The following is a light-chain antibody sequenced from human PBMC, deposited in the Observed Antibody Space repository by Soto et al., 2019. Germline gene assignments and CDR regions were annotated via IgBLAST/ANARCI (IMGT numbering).Light chain of an antibody. V-gene: IGKV3-20*01. Sequence: EIVLTQSPGTLSLSPGERATLSCRASQSVSNNYLAWYQQKPGQAPRLLIYGASGRATVIPDRFSGSGSGTEFTLTISSLQSEDFAVYYCQQYSNWPPITFGQGTRLEIK. J-gene: IGKJ5*01. CDR2: GAS. CDR1: QSVSNNY. CDR3: QQYSNWPPIT.